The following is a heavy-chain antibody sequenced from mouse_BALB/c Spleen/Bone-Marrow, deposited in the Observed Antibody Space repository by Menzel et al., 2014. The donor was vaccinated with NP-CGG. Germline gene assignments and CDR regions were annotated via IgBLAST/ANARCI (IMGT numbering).Heavy chain of an antibody. J-gene: IGHJ4*01. V-gene: IGHV1-54*01. CDR3: ARWDYAMDY. CDR2: INPGSGGT. Sequence: QVQLQQSGAELVRPGTSVKVSCKASGYAFXNYLIEWVKQRPGQGLEWIGVINPGSGGTNYNGKFKGKATLTADKSSSTAYMQLSSLTSDDSAVYFCARWDYAMDYWGQGTSVTVSS. CDR1: GYAFXNYL.